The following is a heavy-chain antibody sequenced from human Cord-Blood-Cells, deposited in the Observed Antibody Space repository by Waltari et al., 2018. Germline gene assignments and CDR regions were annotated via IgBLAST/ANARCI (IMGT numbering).Heavy chain of an antibody. D-gene: IGHD1-26*01. J-gene: IGHJ4*02. CDR1: GGSISSYY. V-gene: IGHV4-59*01. Sequence: QVQLQESGPGLVKPSETLSLTCTVSGGSISSYYWSWIRQPPGKGLEWIGYIYYSGSTNYNPSLKSRVTISVDTSKNQFSLKLSSVTAADTAVYYCARGGAGGDFDYWGQGTLVTVSS. CDR2: IYYSGST. CDR3: ARGGAGGDFDY.